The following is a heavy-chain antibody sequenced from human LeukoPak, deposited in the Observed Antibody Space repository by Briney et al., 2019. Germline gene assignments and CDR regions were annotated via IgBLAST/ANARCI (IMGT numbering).Heavy chain of an antibody. CDR1: GYSISSAYS. J-gene: IGHJ6*03. V-gene: IGHV4-38-2*02. CDR2: ISYTGTT. D-gene: IGHD3-10*01. CDR3: ARRTVRGLRANYYMDV. Sequence: SETLSLTCTVSGYSISSAYSWGWLRQPPGKGLEWIGSISYTGTTYYNPSLKSRVTISVDTSKNQFSLKLSSVTAAGTAVYYCARRTVRGLRANYYMDVWGKGTTVTISS.